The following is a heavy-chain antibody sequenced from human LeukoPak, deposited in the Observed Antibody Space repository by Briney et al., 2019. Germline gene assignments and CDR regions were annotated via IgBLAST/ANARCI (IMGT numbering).Heavy chain of an antibody. Sequence: GGSLRLSCAASGFAFSSYAMHWVRQTPGKGLDWVAVISHDGSDKFYAGSVKGRFTISRDNSKNTLYLQMNSLRAEDTAVYYCAKIGYCSGGSCWWTGPDYWGQGTLVTVSS. V-gene: IGHV3-30-3*02. CDR1: GFAFSSYA. CDR2: ISHDGSDK. D-gene: IGHD2-15*01. CDR3: AKIGYCSGGSCWWTGPDY. J-gene: IGHJ4*02.